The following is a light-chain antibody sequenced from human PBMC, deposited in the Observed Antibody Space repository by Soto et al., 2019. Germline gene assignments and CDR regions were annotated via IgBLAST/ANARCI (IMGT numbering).Light chain of an antibody. CDR3: QQYGSSPWT. CDR2: GAS. Sequence: EVVLTQSPGTLSFSPGDRATLSCMASQSVSSSYLAWYQQKPGQAPRLLIYGASSRATGIPDRFSGSGSGTDFTLTISRLEPEDFAVYYCQQYGSSPWTFGQGTKVDIK. V-gene: IGKV3-20*01. CDR1: QSVSSSY. J-gene: IGKJ1*01.